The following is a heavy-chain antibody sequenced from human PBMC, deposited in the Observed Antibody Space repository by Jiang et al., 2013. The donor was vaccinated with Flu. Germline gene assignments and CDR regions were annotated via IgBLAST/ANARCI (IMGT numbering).Heavy chain of an antibody. Sequence: VYHSGSTNLQPVPSKSRVTISVDKSKNQFSLKLSSVTAADTAVYYCARAFPYYYDSSEWGQGTLVTVSS. CDR3: ARAFPYYYDSSE. CDR2: VYHSGST. J-gene: IGHJ4*02. V-gene: IGHV4-4*02. D-gene: IGHD3-22*01.